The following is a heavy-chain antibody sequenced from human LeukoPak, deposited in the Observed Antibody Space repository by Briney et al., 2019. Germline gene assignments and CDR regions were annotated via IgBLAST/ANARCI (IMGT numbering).Heavy chain of an antibody. J-gene: IGHJ5*02. Sequence: GASVKVSCKASGFTFTSSAVQWVRQARGQRLEWIGWIVVGGGNTNYAQKFQERVTITRDMSTSTAYMELSSLRSEDTAVYYCAAINWYSKDWFDPWGQGTLVTVSS. V-gene: IGHV1-58*01. CDR2: IVVGGGNT. CDR3: AAINWYSKDWFDP. CDR1: GFTFTSSA. D-gene: IGHD6-13*01.